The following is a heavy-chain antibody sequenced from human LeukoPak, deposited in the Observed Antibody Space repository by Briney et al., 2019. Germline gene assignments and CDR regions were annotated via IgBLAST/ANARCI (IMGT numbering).Heavy chain of an antibody. CDR2: IYYSGST. D-gene: IGHD3-10*01. CDR3: ARDLIDVVRGENWFDP. Sequence: SETLSLTCTVSGGSISSYYWSWIRQPPGKGLEWIGYIYYSGSTNYNPSLKSRVTTSVDTSKNQFSLKLSSVTAADTAVYYCARDLIDVVRGENWFDPWGQGTLVTVSS. J-gene: IGHJ5*02. CDR1: GGSISSYY. V-gene: IGHV4-59*01.